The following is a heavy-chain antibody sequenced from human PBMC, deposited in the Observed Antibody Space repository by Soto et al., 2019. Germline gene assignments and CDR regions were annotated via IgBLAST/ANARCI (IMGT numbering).Heavy chain of an antibody. CDR2: IYTSGST. CDR1: GGSISSYY. J-gene: IGHJ6*02. CDR3: ARGACSGYYYYYGMEV. V-gene: IGHV4-4*07. D-gene: IGHD2-15*01. Sequence: PSETLSLTCTVSGGSISSYYWSWIRQPAGKGLEWIGRIYTSGSTNYNPSLKSRVTMSVDTSKNQFSLKLGSVTAADTAVYYCARGACSGYYYYYGMEVWGQGITVTFSS.